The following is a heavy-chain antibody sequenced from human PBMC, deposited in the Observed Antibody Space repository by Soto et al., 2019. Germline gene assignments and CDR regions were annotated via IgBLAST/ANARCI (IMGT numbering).Heavy chain of an antibody. CDR3: ARGYCSGGSCYEGGDY. V-gene: IGHV4-34*01. Sequence: SETLSLTCAVYGGSFSGYYWSWIRQPPGKGLEWIGEINHSGSTNYNPSLKSRVTISVDTSKNQFSLKLSSVTAADTAVYYCARGYCSGGSCYEGGDYWGQGTLVTVSS. D-gene: IGHD2-15*01. CDR1: GGSFSGYY. J-gene: IGHJ4*02. CDR2: INHSGST.